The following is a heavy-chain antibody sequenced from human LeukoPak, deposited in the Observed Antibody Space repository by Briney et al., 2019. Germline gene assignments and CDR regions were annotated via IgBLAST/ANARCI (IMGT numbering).Heavy chain of an antibody. V-gene: IGHV1-8*01. Sequence: ASVKVSCKASGYTFTSYDINWMRQAPGQGLEWVGWMNPNSGNTGYAQTFQGKLTMTRNTSIKTAYMELSSLRSEDTAVYYCARDQGTIILGYFDYWGQGTLVTVSS. CDR3: ARDQGTIILGYFDY. CDR2: MNPNSGNT. CDR1: GYTFTSYD. J-gene: IGHJ4*02. D-gene: IGHD3-22*01.